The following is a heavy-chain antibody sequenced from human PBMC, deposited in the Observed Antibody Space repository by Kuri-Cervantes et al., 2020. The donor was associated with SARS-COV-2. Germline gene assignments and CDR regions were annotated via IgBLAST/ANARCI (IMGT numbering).Heavy chain of an antibody. CDR1: GFTFSSYA. Sequence: GESLKISCAASGFTFSSYAMHWVRQAPGKGLEWVAVISYDGSNKYYADSVKGRFTISRDNSKNTLYLQMNSLRAEDTAVCYCARDGRIQLWLIQYYFDYWGQGTLVTVSS. J-gene: IGHJ4*02. D-gene: IGHD5-18*01. CDR2: ISYDGSNK. CDR3: ARDGRIQLWLIQYYFDY. V-gene: IGHV3-30-3*01.